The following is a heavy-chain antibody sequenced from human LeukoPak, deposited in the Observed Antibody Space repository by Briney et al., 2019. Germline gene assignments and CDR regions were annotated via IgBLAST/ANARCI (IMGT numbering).Heavy chain of an antibody. CDR3: ASLYGDTVYMNV. D-gene: IGHD4-17*01. V-gene: IGHV1-69*05. CDR2: IIPIFGTA. CDR1: GGTFSSYA. Sequence: SVKVSCKASGGTFSSYAISWVRQAPGQGLEWMGRIIPIFGTANYAQKFQGRVTITTDESTSTAYMELSSLRSEDTAVYYCASLYGDTVYMNVWGKGTTVTVSS. J-gene: IGHJ6*03.